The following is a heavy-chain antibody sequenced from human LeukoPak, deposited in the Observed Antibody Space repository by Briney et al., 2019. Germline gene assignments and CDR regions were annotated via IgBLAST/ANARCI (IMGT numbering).Heavy chain of an antibody. Sequence: PETLSLTCTVSGGSISSYIWSWIRQPPGKGLEWIGYIYYTGITNYNPSLKSRVTISLDTSKNQFSLKLSSVTAADTAVYYCARHIKSDSDWGFDYWGQGTLVTVSS. CDR2: IYYTGIT. CDR3: ARHIKSDSDWGFDY. CDR1: GGSISSYI. J-gene: IGHJ4*02. V-gene: IGHV4-59*08. D-gene: IGHD7-27*01.